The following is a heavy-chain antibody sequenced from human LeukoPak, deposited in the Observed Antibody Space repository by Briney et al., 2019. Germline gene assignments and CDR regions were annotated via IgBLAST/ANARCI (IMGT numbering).Heavy chain of an antibody. CDR1: GYTFTGYY. J-gene: IGHJ4*02. CDR2: INPNSGST. Sequence: ASVKVSCKASGYTFTGYYIHWVRQTPGQGFEWMGWINPNSGSTNYAQKFQGRVTMTRDTSISTAYMELSRLRSDDTAVYYCARERLSPGKGFDYWGQGTLVTVSS. CDR3: ARERLSPGKGFDY. V-gene: IGHV1-2*02. D-gene: IGHD4-23*01.